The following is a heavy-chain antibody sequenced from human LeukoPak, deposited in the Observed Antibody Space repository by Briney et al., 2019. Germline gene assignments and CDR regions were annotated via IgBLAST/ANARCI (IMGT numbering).Heavy chain of an antibody. D-gene: IGHD6-13*01. J-gene: IGHJ4*02. CDR3: ARDRNGPGYSREFDF. V-gene: IGHV1-2*02. CDR2: INPDTGGT. Sequence: ASVKVSCKASGYTFTGYYLHWVRQAPGQGLEWMGWINPDTGGTTYAQKFQGRVTMTSDTSISTAYMELSRLRSDDTAEYYCARDRNGPGYSREFDFWGRGTLVTVSS. CDR1: GYTFTGYY.